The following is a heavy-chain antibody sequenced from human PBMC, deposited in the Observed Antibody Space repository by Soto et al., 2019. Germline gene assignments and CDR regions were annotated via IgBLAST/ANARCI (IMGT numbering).Heavy chain of an antibody. V-gene: IGHV4-59*01. D-gene: IGHD2-2*01. CDR3: ARAVLPATAPFDY. CDR1: GGSISNYY. J-gene: IGHJ4*02. Sequence: QVQLQESGPRLVKPSETLSLTCIVSGGSISNYYWSWIRQPPGKGLEWIGYIYYSGITNYNPSLQSRVTIPVDTSKTQFSLKLSSVTAADTAVYYCARAVLPATAPFDYWGQGTLVTVSS. CDR2: IYYSGIT.